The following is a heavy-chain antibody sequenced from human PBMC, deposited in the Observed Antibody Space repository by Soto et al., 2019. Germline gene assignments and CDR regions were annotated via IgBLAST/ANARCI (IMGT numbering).Heavy chain of an antibody. CDR1: GFTFSSYG. CDR3: ARDLGYDYVWGSYRYLDY. V-gene: IGHV3-33*01. CDR2: IWYDGSNK. D-gene: IGHD3-16*02. J-gene: IGHJ4*02. Sequence: QVQLVESGGGVVQPGRSLRLSCAASGFTFSSYGMHWVRQAPGKGLEWVAVIWYDGSNKYYADSVKGRFTISRDNSKNTLYLQMTSLRAEDTAVYYCARDLGYDYVWGSYRYLDYWGQGTLVTVSS.